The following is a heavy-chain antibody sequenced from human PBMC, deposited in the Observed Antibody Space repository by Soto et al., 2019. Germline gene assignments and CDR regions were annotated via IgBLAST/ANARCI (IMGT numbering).Heavy chain of an antibody. J-gene: IGHJ6*02. CDR2: IYHSGST. Sequence: SETLSLTCAVSGGSISSSNWWSWVRQPPGKGLEWIGEIYHSGSTNYNPSLKSRVTISVDKSKNQFSLKLSSVTAADTAVYYCARYYYDSSSTYYYYGMVVWGQGTTVTVSS. V-gene: IGHV4-4*02. D-gene: IGHD3-22*01. CDR1: GGSISSSNW. CDR3: ARYYYDSSSTYYYYGMVV.